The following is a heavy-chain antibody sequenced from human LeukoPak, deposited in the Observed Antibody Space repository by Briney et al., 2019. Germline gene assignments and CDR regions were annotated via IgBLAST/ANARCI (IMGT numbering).Heavy chain of an antibody. CDR2: IHPLGGST. J-gene: IGHJ4*02. CDR3: ARVHDFWSGFFDH. Sequence: ASVTVSCMASGYXFTSYYIHWVRQAPGQGLEWMGVIHPLGGSTTYAHKFQDRVTMTRDTPTSAVYMELSSLRSEDTAVYYCARVHDFWSGFFDHWGQGTLVTVSS. V-gene: IGHV1-46*01. CDR1: GYXFTSYY. D-gene: IGHD3-3*01.